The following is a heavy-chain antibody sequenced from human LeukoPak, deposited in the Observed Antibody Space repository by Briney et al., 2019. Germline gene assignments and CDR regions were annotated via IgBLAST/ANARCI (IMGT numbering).Heavy chain of an antibody. Sequence: SQTLSLTCAIPGDSVSSNSAAWNWIRQSPSRGLEWLGRTYYRSKWYNDYAVSVKSRITINPDTSKNQFSLQLNSVTPEDMAVYYCARGSGIAGVASFHYWGQGTLVTVSS. J-gene: IGHJ4*02. CDR1: GDSVSSNSAA. CDR3: ARGSGIAGVASFHY. CDR2: TYYRSKWYN. V-gene: IGHV6-1*01. D-gene: IGHD6-13*01.